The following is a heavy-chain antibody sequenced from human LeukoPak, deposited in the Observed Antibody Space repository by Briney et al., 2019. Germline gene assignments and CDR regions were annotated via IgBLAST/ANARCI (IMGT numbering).Heavy chain of an antibody. Sequence: ASVTVSCKASGYTFNGYYMHWVRQAPGQGLEWMGWINPNSGGTNYAQKFQGRVTMTRDTSISTAYMELSRLRSDDTAVYYCARGMEPYYYMDVWGKGTTVTISS. D-gene: IGHD1-26*01. V-gene: IGHV1-2*02. CDR3: ARGMEPYYYMDV. J-gene: IGHJ6*03. CDR2: INPNSGGT. CDR1: GYTFNGYY.